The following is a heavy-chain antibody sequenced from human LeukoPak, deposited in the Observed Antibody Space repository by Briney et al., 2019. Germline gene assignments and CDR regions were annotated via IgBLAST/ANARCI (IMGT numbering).Heavy chain of an antibody. CDR3: AREGDYYDSSGYYY. CDR2: IYYSGST. D-gene: IGHD3-22*01. J-gene: IGHJ4*02. Sequence: SETLSLTCTVSGGSISSGGYYWSWIRQHPGKGLEWIGYIYYSGSTYYNPSLKSQVTISVDTSKNQFSLKLSSVTAADTAVYYCAREGDYYDSSGYYYWGQGTLVTVSS. CDR1: GGSISSGGYY. V-gene: IGHV4-31*01.